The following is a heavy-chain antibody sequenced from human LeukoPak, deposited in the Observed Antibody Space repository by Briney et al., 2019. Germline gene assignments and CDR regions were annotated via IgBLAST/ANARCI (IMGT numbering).Heavy chain of an antibody. V-gene: IGHV1-18*01. D-gene: IGHD4-11*01. J-gene: IGHJ6*02. Sequence: ASVKVSCKASGYNFEILGISWVRQAPGQGLEWMGWISTYNGNTNYAQKVQGRVSLTTDTSTSTAYMELMSLRSDDTAMYYCARHTLIDPVTSGSQTSYYYGLDVWGQGTMVTVSS. CDR1: GYNFEILG. CDR2: ISTYNGNT. CDR3: ARHTLIDPVTSGSQTSYYYGLDV.